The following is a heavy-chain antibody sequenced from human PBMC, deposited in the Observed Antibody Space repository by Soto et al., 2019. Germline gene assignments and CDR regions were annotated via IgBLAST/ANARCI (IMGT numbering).Heavy chain of an antibody. CDR1: GFSLSINGVG. Sequence: QITLKESGPTLVKPTQTLTLTCSFSGFSLSINGVGVGWVRQPPGKALEWLALIYWDDNKRYSPSLRSRLTITKDTSKNQVVLTMTNMDPVDTATYYCVHRLGDYAPNTHPYYFYSMDVWGQGTTVTVSS. J-gene: IGHJ6*02. V-gene: IGHV2-5*02. CDR3: VHRLGDYAPNTHPYYFYSMDV. D-gene: IGHD4-17*01. CDR2: IYWDDNK.